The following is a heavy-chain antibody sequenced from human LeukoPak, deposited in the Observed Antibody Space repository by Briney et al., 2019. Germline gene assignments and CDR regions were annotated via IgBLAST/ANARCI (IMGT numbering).Heavy chain of an antibody. V-gene: IGHV3-23*01. CDR3: AKDAQGLVRGGIYFDF. D-gene: IGHD6-19*01. CDR1: GFTFSIYA. J-gene: IGHJ4*02. CDR2: ISGSGGST. Sequence: PGGSLRLSCAAYGFTFSIYAMSWVRQAPGKGLEWVSGISGSGGSTYYADSVKGRFTISRDNSKNTLYLQMNSLRAEDTALYYCAKDAQGLVRGGIYFDFWGQGSLVTVSS.